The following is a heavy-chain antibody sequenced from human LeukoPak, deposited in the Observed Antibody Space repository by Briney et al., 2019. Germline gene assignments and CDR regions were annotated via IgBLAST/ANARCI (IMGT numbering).Heavy chain of an antibody. CDR1: GGSISISKYY. J-gene: IGHJ4*02. V-gene: IGHV4-39*01. D-gene: IGHD6-25*01. CDR3: ARRPSNPVAAIDY. Sequence: SEGLSVTCTVSGGSISISKYYWGWIRQPPGGGLEWIGSISYRVTYYNPSLKSPHTISVDPSKNHFSLYLRSVTAEDTAVYYCARRPSNPVAAIDYWGQGTLVTVSS. CDR2: ISYRVT.